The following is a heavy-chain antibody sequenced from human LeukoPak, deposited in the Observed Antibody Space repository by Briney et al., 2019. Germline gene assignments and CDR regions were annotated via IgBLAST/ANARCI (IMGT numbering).Heavy chain of an antibody. J-gene: IGHJ5*02. CDR3: AGDRANNWFDP. CDR1: GGSITSYY. V-gene: IGHV4-59*01. CDR2: IYYSGGT. Sequence: SETLSLTCTVSGGSITSYYWSWIRQPPGKGLEWIGYIYYSGGTKYNPPLTRRATTSVDTTNNKSSLKLSSLTAAATTGHYYAGDRANNWFDPWGQGTLVTVSS.